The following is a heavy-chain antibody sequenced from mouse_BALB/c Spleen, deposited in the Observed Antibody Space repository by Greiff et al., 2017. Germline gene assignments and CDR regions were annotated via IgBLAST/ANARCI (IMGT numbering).Heavy chain of an antibody. V-gene: IGHV1-5*01. Sequence: VQLQQSGTVLARPGASVKMSCKASGYTFTSYWMHWVKQRPGQGLEWIGAIYPGNSDTSYNQKFKGKAKLTAVTSTSTAYMELSSLTNEDSAVYYCTRSGYYGSSYAMDYWGQGTSVTVSS. J-gene: IGHJ4*01. CDR2: IYPGNSDT. CDR3: TRSGYYGSSYAMDY. CDR1: GYTFTSYW. D-gene: IGHD1-1*01.